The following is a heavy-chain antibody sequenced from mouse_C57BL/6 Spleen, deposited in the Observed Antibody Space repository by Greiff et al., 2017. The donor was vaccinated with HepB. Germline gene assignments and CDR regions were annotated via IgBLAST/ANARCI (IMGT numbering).Heavy chain of an antibody. CDR2: ISDGGSYT. V-gene: IGHV5-4*01. CDR3: ARDYYGSSGYFDY. CDR1: GFTFSSYA. Sequence: VQLVESGGGLVKPGGSLKLSCAASGFTFSSYAMSWVRQTPEKRLEWVATISDGGSYTYYPDNVKGRFTISRDNAKNNLYLQMSHLKSEDTAMYYCARDYYGSSGYFDYWGQGTTLTVSS. J-gene: IGHJ2*01. D-gene: IGHD1-1*01.